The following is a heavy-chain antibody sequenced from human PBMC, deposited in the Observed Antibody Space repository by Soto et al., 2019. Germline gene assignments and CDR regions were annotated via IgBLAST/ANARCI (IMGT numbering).Heavy chain of an antibody. D-gene: IGHD6-19*01. Sequence: SETLSLTCTVSDDSFRGAEYYWSWIRQPLGKGPEWIGYTYYNGDTKYNPALRGRVTMSEDTSKNQFSLRLSSVTAADTAVYFCARGPAYIDGWRTFDLWGRGILVTSPQ. CDR3: ARGPAYIDGWRTFDL. CDR1: DDSFRGAEYY. CDR2: TYYNGDT. J-gene: IGHJ4*02. V-gene: IGHV4-61*08.